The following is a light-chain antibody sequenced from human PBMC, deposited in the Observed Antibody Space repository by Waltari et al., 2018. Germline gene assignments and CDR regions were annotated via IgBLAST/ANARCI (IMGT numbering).Light chain of an antibody. Sequence: QSALTPPASVSGSPGQSITISCTGTSSDVGGYNNVSWYQQHPGKAPKLMIYDVTKRPSGVSNRFSGSKSANTASLTISGLQAEDEADYYCSSYTTSTWVFGGGTKLTVL. CDR1: SSDVGGYNN. CDR2: DVT. J-gene: IGLJ3*02. V-gene: IGLV2-14*01. CDR3: SSYTTSTWV.